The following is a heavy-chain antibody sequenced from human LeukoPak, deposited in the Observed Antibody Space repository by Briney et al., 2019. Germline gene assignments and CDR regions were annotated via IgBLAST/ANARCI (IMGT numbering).Heavy chain of an antibody. CDR1: GFTFSSYT. D-gene: IGHD2-15*01. V-gene: IGHV3-48*04. CDR3: ARDRGGSYSAIDY. CDR2: ISSSSITI. J-gene: IGHJ4*02. Sequence: GGSLRLSCAASGFTFSSYTLNWVRQAPGKGLEWVSFISSSSITIYYADSVKGRFTISRDNAEKSLYLQMNSLRAEDTAVYYCARDRGGSYSAIDYWGQGTLVTVSS.